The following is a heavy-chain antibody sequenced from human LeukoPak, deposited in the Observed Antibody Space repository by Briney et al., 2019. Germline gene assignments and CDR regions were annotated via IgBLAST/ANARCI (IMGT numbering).Heavy chain of an antibody. Sequence: GGSLRLSCAASGFSFSRRDLHWVRQATGKGLGRVSAIGVAHETHYTDSVKGRFTITRENANNFLYLQMNSLRAGDTAIYYCARVSLGGNGFDYWGQGTLVTVSS. CDR3: ARVSLGGNGFDY. CDR2: IGVAHET. D-gene: IGHD4-23*01. V-gene: IGHV3-13*01. J-gene: IGHJ4*02. CDR1: GFSFSRRD.